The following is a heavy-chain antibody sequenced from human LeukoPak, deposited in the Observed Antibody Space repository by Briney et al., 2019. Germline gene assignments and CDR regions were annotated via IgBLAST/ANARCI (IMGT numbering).Heavy chain of an antibody. V-gene: IGHV3-11*04. CDR1: GFTFSDYY. Sequence: PGGSLRLSCAASGFTFSDYYMSWIRQAPGKGLEWVSYISSSGSTIYYADSVKGRFTISRDNAKNSLYLQLNSLRAEDTAVYYCARRAGAYSHPYDYWGRGTLVTVSS. D-gene: IGHD4/OR15-4a*01. CDR3: ARRAGAYSHPYDY. CDR2: ISSSGSTI. J-gene: IGHJ4*02.